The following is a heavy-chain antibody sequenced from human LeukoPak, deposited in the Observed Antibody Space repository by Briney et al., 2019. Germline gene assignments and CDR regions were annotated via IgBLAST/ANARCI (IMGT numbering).Heavy chain of an antibody. Sequence: GGSLRLSCAASGFTFSSYAMSWVRQAPGKGLKWVSSISGSSGLTYYADSVKGRFTISRDSSKNTLFLQMNRLRPEDAAVYYCAKAPVTTCRGAFCYPFDYWGLGTLVTVPS. CDR1: GFTFSSYA. V-gene: IGHV3-23*01. D-gene: IGHD2-15*01. CDR2: ISGSSGLT. J-gene: IGHJ4*02. CDR3: AKAPVTTCRGAFCYPFDY.